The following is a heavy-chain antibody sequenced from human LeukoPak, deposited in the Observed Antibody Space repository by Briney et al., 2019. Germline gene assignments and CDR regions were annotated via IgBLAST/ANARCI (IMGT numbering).Heavy chain of an antibody. V-gene: IGHV1-2*02. CDR3: ARHFGMITFGGVIALYFDY. D-gene: IGHD3-16*02. CDR2: INPNSGGT. Sequence: ASVKVTCKASGYTFTGYYMHWVRQAPGQGLEWMGSINPNSGGTNYAQKFQGRVTMTRDTSISTAYMELSRLRSDHTAVYYCARHFGMITFGGVIALYFDYWGQGTLVTVSS. J-gene: IGHJ4*02. CDR1: GYTFTGYY.